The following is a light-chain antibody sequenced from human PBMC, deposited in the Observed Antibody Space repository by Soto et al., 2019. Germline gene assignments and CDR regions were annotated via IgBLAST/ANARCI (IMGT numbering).Light chain of an antibody. CDR2: AVT. CDR3: MSYTTSSTWV. J-gene: IGLJ3*02. Sequence: QCLLTQPASVSGSRGQSITISCTGTISDVGAYKYVSWYQQHPDKAPKLIIYAVTNRPSGVSNRFSGSKSGNTASLTISGLQAQDEADYYCMSYTTSSTWVFGGGTKVTVL. V-gene: IGLV2-14*01. CDR1: ISDVGAYKY.